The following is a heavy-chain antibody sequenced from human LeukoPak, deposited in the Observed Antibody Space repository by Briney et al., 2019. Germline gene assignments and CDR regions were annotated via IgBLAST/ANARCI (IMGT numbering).Heavy chain of an antibody. V-gene: IGHV1-18*01. J-gene: IGHJ5*02. CDR1: GYTFTSYG. CDR3: ARGQLLWFGELLGGLSWFDP. Sequence: ASVKVSCKASGYTFTSYGISWVRQAPGQGLEWMGWISVYNGNTNYAQKLQGRVTMTTDTATSTAYMELRSLRSDDTAVYYCARGQLLWFGELLGGLSWFDPWGQGTLVTVSS. CDR2: ISVYNGNT. D-gene: IGHD3-10*01.